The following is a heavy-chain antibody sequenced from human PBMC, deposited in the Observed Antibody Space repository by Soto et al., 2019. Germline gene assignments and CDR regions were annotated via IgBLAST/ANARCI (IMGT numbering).Heavy chain of an antibody. Sequence: GGSLRLSCAASGFTFSSYGMHWVRQAPGKGLEWVAVISYDGSNKYYADSVKGRFTISRDNSKNTLYLQMNSLRAEDTAVYYCAKDHGPPDFWSGYYEDYYYGMDVWGQGTTVTVSS. V-gene: IGHV3-30*18. J-gene: IGHJ6*02. CDR2: ISYDGSNK. CDR1: GFTFSSYG. D-gene: IGHD3-3*01. CDR3: AKDHGPPDFWSGYYEDYYYGMDV.